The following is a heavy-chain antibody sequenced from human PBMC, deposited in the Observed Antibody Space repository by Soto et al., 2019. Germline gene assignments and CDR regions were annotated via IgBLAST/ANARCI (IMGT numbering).Heavy chain of an antibody. D-gene: IGHD2-15*01. J-gene: IGHJ5*02. CDR1: GYTFTSYD. Sequence: GASVKVACKASGYTFTSYDINWVRQATGQGLEWMGWINPNSGGTSYAQNFQGWVTMTRDTSISTAYMELSILRSDDTAVYYCARDTDIVEPSASSTFDPWGQGTLVTVSS. CDR2: INPNSGGT. CDR3: ARDTDIVEPSASSTFDP. V-gene: IGHV1-2*04.